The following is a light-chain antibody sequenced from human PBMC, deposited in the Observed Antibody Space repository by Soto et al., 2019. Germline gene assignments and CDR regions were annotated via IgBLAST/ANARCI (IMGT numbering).Light chain of an antibody. J-gene: IGLJ1*01. CDR3: SSYTSSGTRV. CDR1: TSDVGGYNF. Sequence: QSVLTQPASVSGSPGQSITISCTGTTSDVGGYNFVSWYQLHPGKAPNLMIFEVSNRPSGVSNRFSGSKSGNTASLTISGLQAEDEADYYCSSYTSSGTRVFGTGTKLTVL. CDR2: EVS. V-gene: IGLV2-14*01.